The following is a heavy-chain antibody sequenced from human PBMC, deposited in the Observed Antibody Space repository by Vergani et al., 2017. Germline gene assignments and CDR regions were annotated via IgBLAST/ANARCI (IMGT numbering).Heavy chain of an antibody. D-gene: IGHD5-12*01. Sequence: EVQLVESGGGLVQPGGSLRLSCAASGFTFDDHAMHWVRQAPGKGLEWVSGISWNSGSIGYADSVKGRFTISRDNAKNSLYLQMNSLRAEDTALYYCAKHRSGYDYYFDYWGQGTLVTVSS. CDR1: GFTFDDHA. CDR3: AKHRSGYDYYFDY. CDR2: ISWNSGSI. V-gene: IGHV3-9*01. J-gene: IGHJ4*02.